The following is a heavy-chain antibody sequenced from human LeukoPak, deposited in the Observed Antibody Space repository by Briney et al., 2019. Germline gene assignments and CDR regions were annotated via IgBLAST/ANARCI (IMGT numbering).Heavy chain of an antibody. V-gene: IGHV4-34*01. CDR3: ARGRAFFD. J-gene: IGHJ4*02. CDR1: GGSFSDYY. Sequence: SETLSLTCAVYGGSFSDYYWSWIRQPPGKGLEWIGEINQSGSTNYNPSLKSRVTISFDTSKNQFSLKLSSVTAADTAVYYCARGRAFFDWGQGTLVTVSS. D-gene: IGHD3-3*02. CDR2: INQSGST.